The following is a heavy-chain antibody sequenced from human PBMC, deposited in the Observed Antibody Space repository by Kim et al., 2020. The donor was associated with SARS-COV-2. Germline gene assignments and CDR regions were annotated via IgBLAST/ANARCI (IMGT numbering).Heavy chain of an antibody. D-gene: IGHD6-19*01. Sequence: SVKVSCKASGYTFTGYYMHWVRQAPGQGLEWMGRINPNSGGTNYAQKFQGRVTMTRDTSISTAYMELSRLRSDDTAVYYCARVSGGSGRYPNPDYWGQGTLVTVSS. V-gene: IGHV1-2*06. J-gene: IGHJ4*02. CDR2: INPNSGGT. CDR3: ARVSGGSGRYPNPDY. CDR1: GYTFTGYY.